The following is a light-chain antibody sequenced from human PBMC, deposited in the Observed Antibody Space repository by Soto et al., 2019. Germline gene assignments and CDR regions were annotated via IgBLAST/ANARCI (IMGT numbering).Light chain of an antibody. CDR3: QQYYSTFT. J-gene: IGKJ3*01. Sequence: DIVMTQSPDSLAVSLGERATINCKSSQSVLYSSNNKNYLAWYQQKPGQTPKLLIYWASTRESGVPDRFSGSGSGTDFTLTISSLQAEDVAVYYCQQYYSTFTFGPGTKVDIK. V-gene: IGKV4-1*01. CDR1: QSVLYSSNNKNY. CDR2: WAS.